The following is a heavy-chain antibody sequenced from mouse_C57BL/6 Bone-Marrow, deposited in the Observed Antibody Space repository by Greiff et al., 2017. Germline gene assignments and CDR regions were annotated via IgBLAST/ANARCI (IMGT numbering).Heavy chain of an antibody. CDR2: INPNNGGT. CDR3: ARGYYYSGAMDY. V-gene: IGHV1-26*01. Sequence: EVKLQQSGPELVKPGASVKISCKASGYTFTDYYMNWVKQSHGKSLEWIGDINPNNGGTSYNQKFKGKATLTVDKSSSTAYMELRSLTSEDSAVYYCARGYYYSGAMDYWGQGTSVTVSS. CDR1: GYTFTDYY. D-gene: IGHD2-12*01. J-gene: IGHJ4*01.